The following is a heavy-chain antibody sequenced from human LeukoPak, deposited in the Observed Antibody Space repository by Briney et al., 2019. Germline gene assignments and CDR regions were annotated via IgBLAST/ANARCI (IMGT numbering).Heavy chain of an antibody. Sequence: GASVKVSCKAFGYTFTSNYMHWVRQAPGQGPEWMGVISPSGGSTTYAQKFQGRVTLTRDMSASTDYLELSSLRSEDTAVYYCARSICSGGSCYFDYWGQGTLVTVSS. CDR3: ARSICSGGSCYFDY. V-gene: IGHV1-46*01. J-gene: IGHJ4*02. D-gene: IGHD2-15*01. CDR1: GYTFTSNY. CDR2: ISPSGGST.